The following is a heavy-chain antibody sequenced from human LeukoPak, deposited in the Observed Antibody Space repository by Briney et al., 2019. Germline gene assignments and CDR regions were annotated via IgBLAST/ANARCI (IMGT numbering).Heavy chain of an antibody. Sequence: GGSLGPSCAASGFTFSSYEMHWVRQAPGKGLEWVSYISSSDSTIYYADSVKGRFTISRDNAKNSLYLQMNSLRAEDTAVYYCARDYGGSSPFDYWGQGTLVTVSS. V-gene: IGHV3-48*03. CDR1: GFTFSSYE. CDR2: ISSSDSTI. CDR3: ARDYGGSSPFDY. J-gene: IGHJ4*02. D-gene: IGHD4-23*01.